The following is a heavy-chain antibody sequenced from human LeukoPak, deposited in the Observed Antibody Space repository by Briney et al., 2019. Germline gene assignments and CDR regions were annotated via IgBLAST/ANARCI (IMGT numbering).Heavy chain of an antibody. CDR1: GFTFSSYA. Sequence: PGGSLRLSCAASGFTFSSYAMSWVPQAPGKGLEWVSDINGSGDNTYYADSVKGRFTISRDNSKNTLYLQMNSLRAEDTAVYYCAKARIPSGNGYYSDWGQGTLVTVSS. V-gene: IGHV3-23*01. CDR3: AKARIPSGNGYYSD. CDR2: INGSGDNT. J-gene: IGHJ4*02. D-gene: IGHD3-22*01.